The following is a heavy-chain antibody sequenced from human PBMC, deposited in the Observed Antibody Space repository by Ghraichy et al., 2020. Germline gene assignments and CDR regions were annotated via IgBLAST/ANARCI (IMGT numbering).Heavy chain of an antibody. Sequence: SETLFLTCTVSGGSISNYYWSWIRQPPGKGLEWIGYIYYSGSTYYNASLKSRVTISADTSKNQFSLKLSSVTAADTAVYFCARCGYSYGTGYFFDSWGQGTLVTVSS. D-gene: IGHD5-18*01. J-gene: IGHJ4*02. V-gene: IGHV4-59*01. CDR1: GGSISNYY. CDR3: ARCGYSYGTGYFFDS. CDR2: IYYSGST.